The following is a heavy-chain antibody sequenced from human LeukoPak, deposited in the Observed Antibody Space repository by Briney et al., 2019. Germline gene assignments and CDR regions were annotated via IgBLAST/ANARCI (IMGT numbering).Heavy chain of an antibody. CDR3: TTPGYSFDY. J-gene: IGHJ4*02. CDR2: IKSKTDGGTT. CDR1: GFTFSNAW. D-gene: IGHD5-18*01. Sequence: GGSLRLSCAASGFTFSNAWMSWVRQAPGKGLEWVARIKSKTDGGTTDYAAPVKGRFTISRDDSKNTLYLQMNSLKTEDPAVYYCTTPGYSFDYWGQGTLVTVSS. V-gene: IGHV3-15*01.